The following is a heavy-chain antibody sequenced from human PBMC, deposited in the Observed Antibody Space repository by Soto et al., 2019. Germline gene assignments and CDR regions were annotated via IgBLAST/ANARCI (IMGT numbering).Heavy chain of an antibody. J-gene: IGHJ6*02. CDR3: AKDWGKITGTYYYYYGMDV. CDR2: ISYDGSNK. V-gene: IGHV3-30*18. CDR1: GFTFSSYG. D-gene: IGHD1-20*01. Sequence: PGGSLRLSCAASGFTFSSYGMHWVRQAPGKGLEWVAVISYDGSNKYYADSVKGRFTISRDNSKNTLYLQMNSLRAEDTAVYYCAKDWGKITGTYYYYYGMDVWGQGTTVTVCS.